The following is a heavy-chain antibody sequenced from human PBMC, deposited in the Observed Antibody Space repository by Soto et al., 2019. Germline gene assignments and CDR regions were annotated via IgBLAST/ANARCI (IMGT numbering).Heavy chain of an antibody. CDR1: RLSFSGYA. V-gene: IGHV3-23*01. Sequence: PRGSLGFPCAPSRLSFSGYAGTWVRQAPGKGLEWVSAISGGGGSTSYADSVKGRFTISRGSSKKTVYLQIHSLGAEDTALYYCAKPGNFNGYYNAFDYSGQGTRVNVYS. CDR3: AKPGNFNGYYNAFDY. J-gene: IGHJ1*01. CDR2: ISGGGGST. D-gene: IGHD3-9*01.